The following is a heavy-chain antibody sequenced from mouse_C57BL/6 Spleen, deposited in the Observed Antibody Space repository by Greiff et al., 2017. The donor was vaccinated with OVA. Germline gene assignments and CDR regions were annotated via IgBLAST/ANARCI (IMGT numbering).Heavy chain of an antibody. CDR2: IDPETGGT. V-gene: IGHV1-15*01. D-gene: IGHD1-1*01. CDR3: TRSSSSPYYFDY. J-gene: IGHJ2*01. Sequence: VQLQQSGAELVRPGASVTLSCKASGYTFTDYEMHWVKQTPVHGLEWIGAIDPETGGTAYNQKFKGKAILTADKSSSTAYMELRSLTSEDSAVYYCTRSSSSPYYFDYWGQGTTLTVSS. CDR1: GYTFTDYE.